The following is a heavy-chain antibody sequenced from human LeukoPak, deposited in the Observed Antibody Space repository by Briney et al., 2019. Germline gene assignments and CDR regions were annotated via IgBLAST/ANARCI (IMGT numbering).Heavy chain of an antibody. CDR2: IYYSGST. J-gene: IGHJ4*02. CDR1: GGSISSYY. CDR3: ARGVYIAAARYGY. V-gene: IGHV4-59*01. D-gene: IGHD6-13*01. Sequence: SETLSLTCTVSGGSISSYYWSWIRQPPGKGLEWIGYIYYSGSTNYNPSLKSRVTISVDTSKNQFSLKLSSVTAADTAVYYCARGVYIAAARYGYWGQGTLVTVSS.